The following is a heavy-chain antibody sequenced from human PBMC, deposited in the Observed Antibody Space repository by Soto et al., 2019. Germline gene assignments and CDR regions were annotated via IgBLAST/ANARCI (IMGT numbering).Heavy chain of an antibody. Sequence: GGSLRLSCTPSGFTFSAYGMHRVRQAPCKGLEWVAVIPTDASYKYAADSVKGRLTISRDNSKNTLYLQMDSLRVEDTALYYCVRDDLGDPKGFDIWGQVTMVTV. CDR2: IPTDASYK. V-gene: IGHV3-33*01. J-gene: IGHJ3*02. CDR1: GFTFSAYG. CDR3: VRDDLGDPKGFDI.